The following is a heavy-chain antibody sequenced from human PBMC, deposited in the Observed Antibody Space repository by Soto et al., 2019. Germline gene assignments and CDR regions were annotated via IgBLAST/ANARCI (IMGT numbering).Heavy chain of an antibody. CDR3: ASWDYDVLTGYSYDD. D-gene: IGHD3-9*01. V-gene: IGHV1-69*01. Sequence: QVQLVQSGAEVKKPGSSVKVSCKASGGTFNNYGMGWVRQAPGQGLEWMGGIIPMIGRTNYAQKFQGRLTLTADASRSTAYMELRSLRSDDTAVYYCASWDYDVLTGYSYDDWGQGTLVXVS. CDR2: IIPMIGRT. J-gene: IGHJ4*02. CDR1: GGTFNNYG.